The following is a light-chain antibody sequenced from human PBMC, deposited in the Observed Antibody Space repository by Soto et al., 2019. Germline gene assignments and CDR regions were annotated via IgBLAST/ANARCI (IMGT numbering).Light chain of an antibody. CDR2: EVS. J-gene: IGLJ2*01. Sequence: QSALTQPASVSGSPGQSITISCTGTSSDVGDYNYVSWYQQHPGKAPKLMIFEVSARPSGVSNRFSGTKSGNTASLAISGLQAEEEADYYCSSYTSSNTLVFGGGTKLTVL. V-gene: IGLV2-14*01. CDR1: SSDVGDYNY. CDR3: SSYTSSNTLV.